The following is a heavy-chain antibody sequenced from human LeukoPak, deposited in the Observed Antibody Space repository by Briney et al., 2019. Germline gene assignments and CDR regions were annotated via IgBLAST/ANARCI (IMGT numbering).Heavy chain of an antibody. Sequence: SETLSLTCAVYGGSFSSYYWSWIRQTPGKGLEWIGEIKHTGGTNYNPSLRSRVTISLDTSKNQFSLRLSSVTAADTAVYYCAPIFGDYSDFDSWGQGTLVTVSS. CDR3: APIFGDYSDFDS. CDR1: GGSFSSYY. V-gene: IGHV4-34*01. CDR2: IKHTGGT. D-gene: IGHD4-17*01. J-gene: IGHJ4*01.